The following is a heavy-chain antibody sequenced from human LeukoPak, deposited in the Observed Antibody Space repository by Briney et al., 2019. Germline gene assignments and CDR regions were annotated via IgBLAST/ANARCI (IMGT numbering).Heavy chain of an antibody. J-gene: IGHJ4*02. CDR1: GFTVSSYW. D-gene: IGHD6-19*01. V-gene: IGHV3-7*01. CDR3: ARGMGSGWRPYYFDY. CDR2: IKQDGSEK. Sequence: GGSLRLSCAASGFTVSSYWMSWVRQAPGKGLEWVANIKQDGSEKYYVDSVKGRFTISRDNAKNSLYLQMNSLRAEDTAEYYCARGMGSGWRPYYFDYWGQGTLVTVSS.